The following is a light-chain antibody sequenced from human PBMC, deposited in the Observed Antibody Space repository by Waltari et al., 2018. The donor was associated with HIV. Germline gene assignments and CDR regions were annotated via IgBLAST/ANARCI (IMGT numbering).Light chain of an antibody. CDR3: LLSYGSVRL. Sequence: QTVVTQEHSLTVSPGGTVTLTCGSTPGTVTSAHHPYWFQQKPGQAPRTLIYDATDKHSWTPARFSPSFLGGKAALTLTAAQPEDEADYYCLLSYGSVRLFGGGTRLTV. CDR2: DAT. J-gene: IGLJ3*02. CDR1: PGTVTSAHH. V-gene: IGLV7-46*01.